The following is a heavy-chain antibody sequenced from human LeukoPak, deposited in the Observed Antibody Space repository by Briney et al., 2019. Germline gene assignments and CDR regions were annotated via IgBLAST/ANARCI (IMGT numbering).Heavy chain of an antibody. J-gene: IGHJ4*02. V-gene: IGHV3-21*01. CDR2: ITSSSSYM. CDR1: AFTFSNYN. D-gene: IGHD2-2*02. CDR3: ARGTFCSSASCYTPSYFDY. Sequence: PGGSLRLSCAASAFTFSNYNMNWVRQAPGKGLEWVSSITSSSSYMYHADSVKGRFTISRDNAKNSLYLQMNSLRAEDTAVYFCARGTFCSSASCYTPSYFDYWGQGTLVTVSS.